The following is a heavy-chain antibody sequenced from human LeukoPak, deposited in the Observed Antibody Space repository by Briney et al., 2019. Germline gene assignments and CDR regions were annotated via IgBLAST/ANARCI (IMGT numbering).Heavy chain of an antibody. CDR2: ISWNSGSI. CDR1: GFTFDDYA. J-gene: IGHJ3*02. V-gene: IGHV3-9*03. D-gene: IGHD3-10*01. Sequence: SLRLSCAASGFTFDDYAMHWVRQAPGKGLEWVSGISWNSGSIGCADSVKGRFTISRDNAKNSLYLQMNSLRAEDMALYYCAKDNSLDGFGAFDIWGQGTMVTVSS. CDR3: AKDNSLDGFGAFDI.